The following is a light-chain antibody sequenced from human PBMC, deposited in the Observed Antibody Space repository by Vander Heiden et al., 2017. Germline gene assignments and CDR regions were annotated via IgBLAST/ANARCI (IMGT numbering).Light chain of an antibody. CDR3: QQYYSYPWT. CDR1: QGISSY. CDR2: AAS. V-gene: IGKV1-8*01. Sequence: TPSSFSASTGDRVTITCRASQGISSYLAWYQQKPGKAPKLLIYAASTLQSGVPSRFSGSGSGTDFTLTISCLQSEDVAAYFCQQYYSYPWTFGQGTKVEIK. J-gene: IGKJ1*01.